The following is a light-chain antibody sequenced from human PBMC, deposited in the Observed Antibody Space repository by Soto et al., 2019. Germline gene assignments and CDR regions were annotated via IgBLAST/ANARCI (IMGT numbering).Light chain of an antibody. Sequence: SYALTQPPSVSVAPGQTARIPCGGSNIGTKSVHWYQQKPGQAPLLVVYDDTDRPSGIPERFSGSNSGNTATLTISRVEAGDEADYYCQVWDSSSDHYVFGRGTKV. CDR3: QVWDSSSDHYV. CDR2: DDT. V-gene: IGLV3-21*02. CDR1: NIGTKS. J-gene: IGLJ1*01.